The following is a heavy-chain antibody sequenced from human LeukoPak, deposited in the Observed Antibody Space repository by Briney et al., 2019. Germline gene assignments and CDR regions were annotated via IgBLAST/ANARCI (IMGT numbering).Heavy chain of an antibody. Sequence: GGSLRLSCAASGLTFNYAWMSWVRQVPGKGLVWVSHIKYDGSATNYADSVKGRFTISRDNSNNTLYLQMNSLRADDTAIYYCARRRIVGSTDDAFDIWGQGTVVTLSS. CDR3: ARRRIVGSTDDAFDI. J-gene: IGHJ3*02. CDR1: GLTFNYAW. CDR2: IKYDGSAT. V-gene: IGHV3-74*01. D-gene: IGHD1-26*01.